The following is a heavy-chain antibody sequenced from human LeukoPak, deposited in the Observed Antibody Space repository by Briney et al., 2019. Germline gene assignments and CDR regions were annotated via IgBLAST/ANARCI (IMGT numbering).Heavy chain of an antibody. CDR2: IDPSDSYL. V-gene: IGHV5-10-1*01. J-gene: IGHJ5*01. CDR3: ARHSNHFGSGSYYRYWFDS. CDR1: GYIFSNYW. D-gene: IGHD3-10*01. Sequence: GESLKISCKGSGYIFSNYWITWVRQMPGKGLEWMGRIDPSDSYLNYSPSFGGHVTISVDTSISTAYLQWTSLQASDTAMYYCARHSNHFGSGSYYRYWFDSWGQGTLVTVSS.